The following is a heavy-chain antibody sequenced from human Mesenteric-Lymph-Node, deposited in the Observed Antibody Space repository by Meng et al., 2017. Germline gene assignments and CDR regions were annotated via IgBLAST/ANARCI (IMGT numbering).Heavy chain of an antibody. Sequence: QVHLEQSGSELKKPGASVKVSCQASGYMFTAYALHWVRQAPGQGLEWMGRITTSTGKGTYAQAFTGRFVFSWDTSVSTAYLQISSLKAEDTAVYFCARGASPPYFDSWGQGTLVTVSS. CDR2: ITTSTGKG. CDR3: ARGASPPYFDS. V-gene: IGHV7-4-1*02. CDR1: GYMFTAYA. J-gene: IGHJ4*02.